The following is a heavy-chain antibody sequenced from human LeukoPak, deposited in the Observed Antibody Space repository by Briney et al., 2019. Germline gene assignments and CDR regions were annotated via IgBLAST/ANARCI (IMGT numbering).Heavy chain of an antibody. CDR2: IYSGGST. CDR3: ASEVYWPGAFDI. J-gene: IGHJ3*02. V-gene: IGHV3-53*01. D-gene: IGHD2-8*02. Sequence: GGSLRLSCAASGFTVSSNYMSWVRQAPGKGLEWVSVIYSGGSTYYADSVKGRVTISRDNSKNTLYLQMNSLRAEDTAVYYCASEVYWPGAFDIWGQGTMVTVSS. CDR1: GFTVSSNY.